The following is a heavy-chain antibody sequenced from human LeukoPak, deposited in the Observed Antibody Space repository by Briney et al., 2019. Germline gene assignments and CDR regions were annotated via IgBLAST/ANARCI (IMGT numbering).Heavy chain of an antibody. D-gene: IGHD5-18*01. J-gene: IGHJ6*03. CDR3: ASHRSRGYGYYYYYMDV. V-gene: IGHV3-7*01. CDR2: IKQDGSEK. Sequence: GGSLRLSCAASGFTFSSYWMSWVRQAPGKGLEWVANIKQDGSEKYYVDSVKGRFTISRDNAKNSLYLQMNSLRAEDTAVYYCASHRSRGYGYYYYYMDVWGKGTTVTVSS. CDR1: GFTFSSYW.